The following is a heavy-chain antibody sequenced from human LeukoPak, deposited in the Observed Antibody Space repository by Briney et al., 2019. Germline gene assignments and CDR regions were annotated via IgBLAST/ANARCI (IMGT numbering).Heavy chain of an antibody. D-gene: IGHD3-10*01. CDR1: GFTFSGYS. CDR2: ISSSSASI. J-gene: IGHJ6*02. Sequence: GGSLRLSCAASGFTFSGYSMSWLRQAPGKGLKWVSYISSSSASIYHADSVKGRFTISRDNAQNSLYLQMNGLRVEDTALYYCARGGRGDYGSGSYYNYGMDVWGQGTTVTVSS. CDR3: ARGGRGDYGSGSYYNYGMDV. V-gene: IGHV3-48*01.